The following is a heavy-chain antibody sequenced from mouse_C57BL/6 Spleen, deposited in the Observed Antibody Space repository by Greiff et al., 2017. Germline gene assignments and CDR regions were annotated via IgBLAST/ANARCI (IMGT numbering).Heavy chain of an antibody. CDR1: GFTFSSYA. V-gene: IGHV5-9-1*02. J-gene: IGHJ1*03. CDR3: TREGTGTRYFDV. Sequence: EVKLVESGEGLVKPGGSLKLSCAASGFTFSSYAMSWVRQTPEKRLEWVAYISSGGDYIYYAATVKGRFTISRDNARNTLYLQMSSLKSEDTAMYYCTREGTGTRYFDVWGTGTTVTVSS. CDR2: ISSGGDYI. D-gene: IGHD4-1*01.